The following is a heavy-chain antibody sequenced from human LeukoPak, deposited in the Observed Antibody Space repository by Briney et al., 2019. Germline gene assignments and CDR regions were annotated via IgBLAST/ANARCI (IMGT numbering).Heavy chain of an antibody. CDR2: IIPIFGTA. J-gene: IGHJ5*02. CDR1: GYTFTSYA. Sequence: SVKVSCKASGYTFTSYAMNWVRQAPGQGLEWMGGIIPIFGTANYAQKFQGRVTITADESTSTAYMELSSLRSEDTAAYYCAREHGDYGSWFDPWGQGTLVTVSS. D-gene: IGHD4-17*01. CDR3: AREHGDYGSWFDP. V-gene: IGHV1-69*13.